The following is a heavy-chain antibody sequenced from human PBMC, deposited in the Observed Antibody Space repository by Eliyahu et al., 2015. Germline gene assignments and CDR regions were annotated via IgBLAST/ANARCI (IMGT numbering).Heavy chain of an antibody. J-gene: IGHJ6*04. CDR2: ISGRGDTT. CDR1: GFXFSNHA. Sequence: EVQLLESGGGLVQPGGSLRLSCGASGFXFSNHAMNWVRQVPGKGLEGVSTISGRGDTTYYADSVTGRFTISGDNSKNTLYLQMHSLTAEDTAVYYCAKSFNRQPGPMDVWGKGTTVTVSS. CDR3: AKSFNRQPGPMDV. D-gene: IGHD2/OR15-2a*01. V-gene: IGHV3-23*01.